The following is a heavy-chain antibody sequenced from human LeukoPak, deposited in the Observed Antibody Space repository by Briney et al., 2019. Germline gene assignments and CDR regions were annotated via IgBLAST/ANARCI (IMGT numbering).Heavy chain of an antibody. CDR3: ARSVPYGTTWYGRSDC. CDR2: IRHDGSTK. D-gene: IGHD6-13*01. CDR1: GFPFYSYW. J-gene: IGHJ4*02. V-gene: IGHV3-7*03. Sequence: PGGSLRLSCTASGFPFYSYWMTWVRQTPGKGLEWVANIRHDGSTKYYVDSVKGRFTISRDNAMNSLYLQMDSLGVEDTAIYYCARSVPYGTTWYGRSDCWGQGTQVTVSS.